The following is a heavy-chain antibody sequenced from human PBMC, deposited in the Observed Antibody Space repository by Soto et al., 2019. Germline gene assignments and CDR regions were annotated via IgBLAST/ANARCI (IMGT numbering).Heavy chain of an antibody. Sequence: GGSLRLSCAASGFTFSSYAMSWVRQAPGKGLEWVASANPDGSEKHYVDSVKGRFAISRDNAKNSLYLQMNSLRAEDTALYYCAKDFNWNYQTNHDAFDIWGQGTMVTVSS. CDR1: GFTFSSYA. CDR3: AKDFNWNYQTNHDAFDI. CDR2: ANPDGSEK. V-gene: IGHV3-7*03. D-gene: IGHD1-7*01. J-gene: IGHJ3*02.